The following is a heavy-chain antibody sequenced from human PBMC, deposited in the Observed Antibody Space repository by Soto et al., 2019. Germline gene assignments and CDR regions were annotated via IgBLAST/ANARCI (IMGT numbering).Heavy chain of an antibody. CDR3: ARRIVATETFEY. CDR1: GGSMISCY. J-gene: IGHJ4*02. V-gene: IGHV4-59*08. Sequence: QVRLQESGPGLVKPSETLSLTCTVSGGSMISCYWSWIRQPPGRGLEWIGFIYYAGSTKYNPSLNSRVTISVDTSKNQFSLTVTSVTAADTAVYYCARRIVATETFEYWGQGTLVTVSS. CDR2: IYYAGST. D-gene: IGHD5-12*01.